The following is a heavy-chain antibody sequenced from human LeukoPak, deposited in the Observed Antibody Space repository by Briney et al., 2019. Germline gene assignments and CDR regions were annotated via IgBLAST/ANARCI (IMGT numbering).Heavy chain of an antibody. CDR2: INHSGST. CDR1: GGSFSGYY. J-gene: IGHJ4*02. D-gene: IGHD5-12*01. V-gene: IGHV4-34*01. CDR3: ARGTLNYSGYDYMDFDY. Sequence: SETLSLTCAVYGGSFSGYYWSWLRQPPGKGLEGIGEINHSGSTNYSPSLKSRVTMSLDTSKHQLSLKLSSVTAADTAVYYCARGTLNYSGYDYMDFDYWGQGTLVTVSS.